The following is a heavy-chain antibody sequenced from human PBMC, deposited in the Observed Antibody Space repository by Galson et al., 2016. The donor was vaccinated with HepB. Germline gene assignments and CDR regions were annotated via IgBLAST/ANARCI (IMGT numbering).Heavy chain of an antibody. J-gene: IGHJ4*02. CDR3: ATDSTRSGTTKNYFAY. CDR1: GFSFNTYA. V-gene: IGHV3-30*03. D-gene: IGHD1-1*01. Sequence: SLRLSCAASGFSFNTYAMSWVRQAPGRGLEWVAIISYDGSNKYYADSVKGRFTISRDNSKNTLYLQMNSLGAEDTAVYYCATDSTRSGTTKNYFAYWGQGTLVTVSS. CDR2: ISYDGSNK.